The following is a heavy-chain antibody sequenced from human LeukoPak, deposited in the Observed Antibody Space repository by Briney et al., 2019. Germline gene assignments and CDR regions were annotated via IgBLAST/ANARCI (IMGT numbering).Heavy chain of an antibody. J-gene: IGHJ4*02. CDR3: ARDGNLDYDSSGYYY. CDR1: GYTFTSYG. CDR2: ISAYNGNT. D-gene: IGHD3-22*01. V-gene: IGHV1-18*01. Sequence: ASVKVSCKASGYTFTSYGISWVRQAPGQGLEWMGWISAYNGNTNYAQKLQGRVTMTTDTSTSTAYMELRSLRSGDTAVYYCARDGNLDYDSSGYYYWGQGTLVTVSS.